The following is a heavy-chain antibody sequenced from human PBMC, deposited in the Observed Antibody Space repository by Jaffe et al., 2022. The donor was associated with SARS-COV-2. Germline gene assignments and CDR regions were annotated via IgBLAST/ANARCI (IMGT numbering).Heavy chain of an antibody. V-gene: IGHV3-48*03. CDR2: ISSSGSTI. CDR1: GFTFSSYE. CDR3: ARSHVRRPAVAATRSQLDY. D-gene: IGHD2-15*01. J-gene: IGHJ4*02. Sequence: EVQLVESGGGLVQPGGSLRLSCAASGFTFSSYEMNWVRQAPGKGLEWVSYISSSGSTIYYADSVKGRFTISRDNAKNSLYLQMNSLRAEDTAVYYCARSHVRRPAVAATRSQLDYWGQGTLVTVSS.